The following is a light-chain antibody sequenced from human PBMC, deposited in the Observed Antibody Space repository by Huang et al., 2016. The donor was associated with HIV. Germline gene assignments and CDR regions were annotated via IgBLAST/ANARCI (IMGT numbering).Light chain of an antibody. CDR2: DIS. Sequence: EIVLTQSPATLSLSPGESATLSCRASQSVSTYLAWYQQKPGQAPRLLIYDISNSATGIPPRCSGSGSGTDFTLTISSLEPEDFAVYYCQQRSNWPLTFGQGTRLE. CDR3: QQRSNWPLT. J-gene: IGKJ5*01. V-gene: IGKV3-11*01. CDR1: QSVSTY.